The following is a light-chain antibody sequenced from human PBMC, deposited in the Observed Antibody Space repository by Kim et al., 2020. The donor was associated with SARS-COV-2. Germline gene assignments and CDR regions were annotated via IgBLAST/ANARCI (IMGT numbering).Light chain of an antibody. V-gene: IGLV3-1*01. CDR2: QDN. Sequence: SYELTQPPSVSVSPGQTASITCSGDKLGDKYACWYQQRPGQSPVLVIYQDNKRPSGIPERFSGSNSGNTATLTISGTQTVDEADYYCRAWDSSTGVFGGG. J-gene: IGLJ3*02. CDR1: KLGDKY. CDR3: RAWDSSTGV.